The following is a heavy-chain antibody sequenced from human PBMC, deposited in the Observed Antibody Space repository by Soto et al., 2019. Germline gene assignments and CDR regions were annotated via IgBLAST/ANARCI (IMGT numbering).Heavy chain of an antibody. CDR3: ARDSFPYYHNSTGYGEAFDP. CDR1: GFIFSDFY. J-gene: IGHJ5*02. CDR2: TGFGGNNI. Sequence: VGSLRLSCAASGFIFSDFYMSLIRQAPGKGLECLSYTGFGGNNIYYADSVKARFTVSRDNDKNSLYLQMNSLRVEDTAVYYSARDSFPYYHNSTGYGEAFDPWGQGTVVTVSS. V-gene: IGHV3-11*01. D-gene: IGHD3-22*01.